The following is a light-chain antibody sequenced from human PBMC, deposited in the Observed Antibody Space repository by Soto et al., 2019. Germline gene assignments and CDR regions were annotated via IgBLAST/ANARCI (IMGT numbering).Light chain of an antibody. CDR1: QSVSSN. V-gene: IGKV3-15*01. Sequence: EIVMTQSPATLSVSPGERATLSCRASQSVSSNLAWYQRKPGQAPRLLMYGASTRATGIPDRFSGSGCGTEFTLTISSLQSEDFAVYYCQQHNNWPPWTFGQGTKVEIK. J-gene: IGKJ1*01. CDR3: QQHNNWPPWT. CDR2: GAS.